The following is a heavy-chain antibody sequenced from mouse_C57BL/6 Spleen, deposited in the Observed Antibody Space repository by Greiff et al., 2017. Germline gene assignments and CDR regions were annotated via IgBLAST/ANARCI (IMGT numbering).Heavy chain of an antibody. Sequence: QVQLQQSGAELVRPGSSVKLSCKASGYTFTSYWMDWVKQRPGQGLEWIGNIYPSDSETHYNQKFKDKATLTVDKSSSTAYMQLSSLTSEDSAVYYCARNFYYGPYFDVWGTGTTVTVSS. D-gene: IGHD1-1*01. CDR2: IYPSDSET. V-gene: IGHV1-61*01. CDR1: GYTFTSYW. CDR3: ARNFYYGPYFDV. J-gene: IGHJ1*03.